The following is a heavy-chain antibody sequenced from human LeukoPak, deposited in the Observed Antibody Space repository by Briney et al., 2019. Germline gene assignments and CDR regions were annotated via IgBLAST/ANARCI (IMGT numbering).Heavy chain of an antibody. Sequence: SETLSLTCAVSGGSIRSSNWWSWVRQSPGKGLEWIGEIYHSGSTNYNPSLKSRVTISVDKSENQLSLKLTSVTAADTAVYYCARDYYSDSSAPYWYFDLWGRGTLVTVSS. D-gene: IGHD3-22*01. CDR2: IYHSGST. V-gene: IGHV4-4*02. CDR3: ARDYYSDSSAPYWYFDL. CDR1: GGSIRSSNW. J-gene: IGHJ2*01.